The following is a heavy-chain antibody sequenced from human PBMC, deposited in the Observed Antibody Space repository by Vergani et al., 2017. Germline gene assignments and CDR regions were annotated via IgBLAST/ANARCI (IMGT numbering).Heavy chain of an antibody. CDR1: GYTFTRYY. CDR2: INPSGGST. V-gene: IGHV1-46*01. D-gene: IGHD2-2*01. CDR3: ARFLTKPIRPTMPYGMDV. Sequence: QVQLVQSGAEVKKPGASVKVSCKASGYTFTRYYMHWVRQAPGQGLEWMGIINPSGGSTSYAQKLQGRVTMTRDTSTSTVYMELSSLRSEDTAVYYCARFLTKPIRPTMPYGMDVWGQGTTVTVSS. J-gene: IGHJ6*02.